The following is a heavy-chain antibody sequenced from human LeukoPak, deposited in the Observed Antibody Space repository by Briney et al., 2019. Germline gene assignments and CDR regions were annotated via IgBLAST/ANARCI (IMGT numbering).Heavy chain of an antibody. V-gene: IGHV2-70*18. CDR3: ARIQAYGGNSEGYYFNY. J-gene: IGHJ4*02. CDR2: IDWDDDK. D-gene: IGHD4-23*01. Sequence: WVRQAPGKGLEWLGLIDWDDDKFYSTSLKTRLTISKDTSRNQVVLTMTNMDPVDTATYYCARIQAYGGNSEGYYFNYWGQGTLVTVSS.